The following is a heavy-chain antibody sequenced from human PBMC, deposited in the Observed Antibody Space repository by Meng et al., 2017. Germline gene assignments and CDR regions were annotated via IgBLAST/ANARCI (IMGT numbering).Heavy chain of an antibody. CDR1: GFTFDDYG. D-gene: IGHD5-18*01. CDR3: ARDEGYSYGYSPYYYGMDV. Sequence: GESLKISCAASGFTFDDYGMSWVRQAPGKGLEWVSGINWNGGSTGYADSVKGRFTTSRDNAKNSLYLQMNSLRAEDTALYYCARDEGYSYGYSPYYYGMDVWGQGTTVTVSS. V-gene: IGHV3-20*04. J-gene: IGHJ6*02. CDR2: INWNGGST.